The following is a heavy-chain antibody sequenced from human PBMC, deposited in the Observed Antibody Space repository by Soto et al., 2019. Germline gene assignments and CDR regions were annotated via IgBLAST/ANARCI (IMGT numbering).Heavy chain of an antibody. V-gene: IGHV1-69*04. J-gene: IGHJ6*02. D-gene: IGHD2-8*01. CDR3: AREAGVADYYGMDV. CDR1: GGTFSSDT. CDR2: IIPILGIA. Sequence: ASVKVSCKASGGTFSSDTISWVRQAPGQGLEWMGRIIPILGIANYAQKFQGRVTITADKSTSTAYMELSSLRSEDTAVYYCAREAGVADYYGMDVWGQGTTVTVSS.